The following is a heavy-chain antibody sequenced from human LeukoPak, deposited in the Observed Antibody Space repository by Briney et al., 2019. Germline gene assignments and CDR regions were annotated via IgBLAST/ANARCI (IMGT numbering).Heavy chain of an antibody. CDR3: ARNGWPLES. CDR2: ISYDGSNK. J-gene: IGHJ4*02. Sequence: TGGSLRLSCAASGFTFSSYGMHWVRRAPGMGLEWVAVISYDGSNKYYADSVRGRFTISRDNSKNTLYLQMNSLRAEDTAVYYCARNGWPLESWGQGTLVTVSS. D-gene: IGHD2-15*01. V-gene: IGHV3-30*03. CDR1: GFTFSSYG.